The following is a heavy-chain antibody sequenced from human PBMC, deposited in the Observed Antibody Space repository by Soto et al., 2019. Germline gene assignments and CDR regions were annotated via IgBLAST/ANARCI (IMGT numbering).Heavy chain of an antibody. CDR1: GGTFSNYG. J-gene: IGHJ5*02. D-gene: IGHD3-22*01. CDR2: VIPLFGAA. Sequence: SVKVSCKASGGTFSNYGINWVRQAPGQGLEWVGGVIPLFGAANYAQKFQGRVAITADASTSMVYMQLSSLRSEDTAVYYCAREQHDPYDASGYYFNWFDPWGQGTLVTVSS. CDR3: AREQHDPYDASGYYFNWFDP. V-gene: IGHV1-69*13.